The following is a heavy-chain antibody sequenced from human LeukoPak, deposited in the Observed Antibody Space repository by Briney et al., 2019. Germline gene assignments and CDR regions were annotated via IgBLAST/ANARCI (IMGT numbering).Heavy chain of an antibody. J-gene: IGHJ5*02. V-gene: IGHV1-69*02. Sequence: SVKVSCKASGGTFISYTISWVRQAPGQGLEWMGRIIPILGIANYAQKFTGRVTITADKSTSTAYMELSSLRSEDTAVYYCARLWSGPNWFDPWGQGTLVTVSS. CDR1: GGTFISYT. CDR3: ARLWSGPNWFDP. D-gene: IGHD3-3*01. CDR2: IIPILGIA.